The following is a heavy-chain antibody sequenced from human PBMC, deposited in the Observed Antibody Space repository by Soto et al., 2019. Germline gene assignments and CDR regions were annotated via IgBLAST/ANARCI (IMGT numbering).Heavy chain of an antibody. CDR2: IFYTGST. Sequence: PSETLSLTCSFSDGSISSYYWGWIRQPPGKGLEWIGNIFYTGSTNYNPSLKSRVTISVDTSKNQFSLRLSSVTAADTAVYYCARLSPIGNNWNYFEFWGQGTLVTVSS. CDR3: ARLSPIGNNWNYFEF. J-gene: IGHJ4*02. D-gene: IGHD1-1*01. V-gene: IGHV4-59*01. CDR1: DGSISSYY.